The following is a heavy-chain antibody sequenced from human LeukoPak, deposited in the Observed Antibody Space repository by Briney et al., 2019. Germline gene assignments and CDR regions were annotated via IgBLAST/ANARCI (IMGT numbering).Heavy chain of an antibody. Sequence: PGGSLRLSCAASGFTFDDYAMHWVRQAPGKGLEWVSLISWDGGSTYYADSVKGRFTISRDNSKNSLYLQMNSLRAEDTALYYCAKDMHLHSSGCPGDYWGQGTLVTVSS. V-gene: IGHV3-43D*03. J-gene: IGHJ4*02. CDR2: ISWDGGST. CDR3: AKDMHLHSSGCPGDY. CDR1: GFTFDDYA. D-gene: IGHD6-19*01.